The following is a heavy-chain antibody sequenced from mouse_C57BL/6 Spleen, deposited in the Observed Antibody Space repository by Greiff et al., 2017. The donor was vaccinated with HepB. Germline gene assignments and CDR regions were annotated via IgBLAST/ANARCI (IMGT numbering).Heavy chain of an antibody. CDR2: ISSGSSTI. V-gene: IGHV5-17*01. CDR3: AKGELGPFAY. D-gene: IGHD4-1*01. Sequence: EVHLVESGGGLVKPGGSLKLSCAASGFTFSDYGMHWVRQAPEKGLEWVAYISSGSSTIYYADTVKGRFTISRDNAKNTLFLQMTSLRSEDTAMYYCAKGELGPFAYWGQGTLVTVSA. J-gene: IGHJ3*01. CDR1: GFTFSDYG.